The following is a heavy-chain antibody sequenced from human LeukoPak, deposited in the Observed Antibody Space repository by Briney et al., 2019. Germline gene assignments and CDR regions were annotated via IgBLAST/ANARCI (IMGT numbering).Heavy chain of an antibody. CDR2: IYYSGTT. CDR1: GGSISSYY. CDR3: ARQYCSSPSCRYYYYYMDV. V-gene: IGHV4-59*04. J-gene: IGHJ6*03. D-gene: IGHD2-2*01. Sequence: SETLSLTCTVSGGSISSYYWSWIRQPPGKGLEWIGNIYYSGTTYYNGSLKSRFTMSVDTSKNQFSLKLSSVTAADTAVYYCARQYCSSPSCRYYYYYMDVWGKGTTVTVSS.